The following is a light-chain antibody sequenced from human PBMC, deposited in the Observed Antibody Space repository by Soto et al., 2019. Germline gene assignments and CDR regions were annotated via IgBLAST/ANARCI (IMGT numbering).Light chain of an antibody. J-gene: IGLJ1*01. V-gene: IGLV1-40*01. CDR1: SSNIGAGYD. Sequence: VLTQPPSVSGAPGQRATISCTGSSSNIGAGYDVHWYQQLPGTAPKLLIYGNSNRPSGVPDRFSGSKSGTSASLAITGLQAEDEADYYCQSYDSSLSGYVFGTGTKVTVL. CDR2: GNS. CDR3: QSYDSSLSGYV.